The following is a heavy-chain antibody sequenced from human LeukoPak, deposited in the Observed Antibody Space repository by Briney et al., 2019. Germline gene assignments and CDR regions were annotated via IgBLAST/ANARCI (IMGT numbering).Heavy chain of an antibody. Sequence: GGSLRLSCAASGFTFSNARMNWVHQAPGKGLEWVGRLKSKTDGGTTDYAVPVKGRFTISRDDSKNTLYLQMNSLKIEDTAVYYCTTTHYYDTSGYRLWWGQGTLVTVSS. D-gene: IGHD3-22*01. CDR2: LKSKTDGGTT. CDR1: GFTFSNAR. V-gene: IGHV3-15*01. J-gene: IGHJ4*02. CDR3: TTTHYYDTSGYRLW.